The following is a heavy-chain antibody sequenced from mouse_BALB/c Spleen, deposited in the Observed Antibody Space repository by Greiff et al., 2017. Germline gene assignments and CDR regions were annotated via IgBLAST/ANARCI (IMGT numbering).Heavy chain of an antibody. CDR1: GYTFTDYN. D-gene: IGHD2-13*01. V-gene: IGHV1S29*02. Sequence: EVQLQQSGPELVKPGASVKISCKASGYTFTDYNMHWVKQSHGKSLEWIGYIYPYNGGTGYNQKFKSKATLTVDNSSSTAYMELRSLTSEDSAVYYCARGGLRYFDVWGAGTTVTVSS. J-gene: IGHJ1*01. CDR3: ARGGLRYFDV. CDR2: IYPYNGGT.